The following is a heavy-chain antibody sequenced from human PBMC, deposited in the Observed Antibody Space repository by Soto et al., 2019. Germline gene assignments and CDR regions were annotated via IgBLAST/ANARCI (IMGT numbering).Heavy chain of an antibody. CDR1: GFTFSSYS. J-gene: IGHJ6*03. CDR2: ISSSSSYI. D-gene: IGHD2-15*01. CDR3: ARGSYCSGGSCYSDYYYYYTDV. Sequence: EVQLVESGGGLVKPGGSLRLSCAASGFTFSSYSMNWVRQAPGKGLEWVSSISSSSSYIYYADSVKGRFTISRDNAKNSLERQMNSLRAEDTAVYYCARGSYCSGGSCYSDYYYYYTDVWGKGTTVTVSS. V-gene: IGHV3-21*01.